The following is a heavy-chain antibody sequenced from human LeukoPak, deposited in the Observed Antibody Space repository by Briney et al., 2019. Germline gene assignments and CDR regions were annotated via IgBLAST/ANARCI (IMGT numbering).Heavy chain of an antibody. V-gene: IGHV3-23*01. Sequence: GGSLRLSCAASGFTFSSSAMSWVRQVPGKGLEWVSGISASGGSTYYADSVRGRFTISRDNSKNTLYLQMNSLRAEDTAVYYCARPIAVAGYSDYWGQGTLVTVSS. J-gene: IGHJ4*02. D-gene: IGHD6-19*01. CDR3: ARPIAVAGYSDY. CDR2: ISASGGST. CDR1: GFTFSSSA.